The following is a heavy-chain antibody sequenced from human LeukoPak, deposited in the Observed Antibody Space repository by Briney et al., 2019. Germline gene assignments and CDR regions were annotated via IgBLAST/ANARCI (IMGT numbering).Heavy chain of an antibody. D-gene: IGHD1-26*01. V-gene: IGHV3-48*03. CDR1: GFTFSSYA. CDR2: ISTTGTTV. Sequence: GRSLRLSCAASGFTFSSYAMHWVRQAPGKGLEWVSHISTTGTTVYYADAVKGRFTISRDNAKDTLYLQMNSLRPEDTAVYYCGRDLGGRGGAWGQGTLVTVSS. J-gene: IGHJ5*02. CDR3: GRDLGGRGGA.